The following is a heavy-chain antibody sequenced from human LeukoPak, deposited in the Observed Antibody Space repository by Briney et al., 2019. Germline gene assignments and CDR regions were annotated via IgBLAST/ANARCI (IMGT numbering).Heavy chain of an antibody. V-gene: IGHV3-21*01. CDR2: INSNSRYM. D-gene: IGHD3-22*01. CDR1: GFTFSSYS. J-gene: IGHJ4*02. Sequence: GSLRLSCAASGFTFSSYSMNWVRQAPGKGLEWVSSINSNSRYMYYADSVKGRFTMSRDNAKNSLYLQMNSLRAEDTSVYYCARDSYYDTSGYYYFEYWGQGTLGTVSS. CDR3: ARDSYYDTSGYYYFEY.